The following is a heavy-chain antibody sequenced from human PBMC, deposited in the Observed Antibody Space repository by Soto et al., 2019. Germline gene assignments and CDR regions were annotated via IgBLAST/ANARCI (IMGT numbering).Heavy chain of an antibody. V-gene: IGHV1-69*01. CDR3: ASGFKVVPAASYYYYGMDV. J-gene: IGHJ6*02. CDR2: IIPIFGTA. D-gene: IGHD2-2*01. CDR1: AGTFSSYA. Sequence: QVQLVQSGAEVKKPGSSVKVSCKASAGTFSSYAISWVRQAPGHGLEWMGGIIPIFGTANYAQKFQGRVTITADESTSTACMELSSLRSEDTAVYYCASGFKVVPAASYYYYGMDVWGQGTTVTVSS.